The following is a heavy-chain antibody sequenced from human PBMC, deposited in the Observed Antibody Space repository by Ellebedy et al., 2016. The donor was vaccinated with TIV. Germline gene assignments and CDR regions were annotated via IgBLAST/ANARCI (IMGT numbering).Heavy chain of an antibody. V-gene: IGHV1-2*02. CDR3: ARDKLATSTGYYYNWLDP. CDR1: GYTFTGYY. Sequence: ASVKVSCKTSGYTFTGYYIHWVRQAPGQGLEWMGWINSNSGGTNYAQKFQGRVTLTRDTSISTAYIELSTLTADDTAVYFCARDKLATSTGYYYNWLDPWGQGTLVTVSS. J-gene: IGHJ5*02. CDR2: INSNSGGT. D-gene: IGHD3-22*01.